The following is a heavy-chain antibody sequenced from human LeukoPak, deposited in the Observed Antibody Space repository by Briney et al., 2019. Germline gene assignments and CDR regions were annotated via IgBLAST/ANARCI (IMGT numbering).Heavy chain of an antibody. CDR1: GGSISSHY. Sequence: SETLSLTCTVSGGSISSHYWSWIRQPPGKGLEWIGYIYYSGSTNYNPSLKSRVTISVDTSKNQFSLRLSSVTAADTAVYYCARHQHQLVTGYDYWGQGTLVTVSS. V-gene: IGHV4-59*11. CDR3: ARHQHQLVTGYDY. J-gene: IGHJ4*02. CDR2: IYYSGST. D-gene: IGHD6-13*01.